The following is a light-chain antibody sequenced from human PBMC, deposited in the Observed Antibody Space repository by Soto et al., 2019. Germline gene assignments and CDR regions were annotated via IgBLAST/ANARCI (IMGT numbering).Light chain of an antibody. V-gene: IGLV6-57*03. CDR1: SGSIASNY. CDR2: EDN. CDR3: QSYDSLNGV. J-gene: IGLJ3*02. Sequence: NFMLTQPHSVSESPGKTVTISCTRSSGSIASNYVQWYQQRPGSAPTTVIYEDNQRPSGVPDRFSGSIDSSSNSASLTISGLKTEDEADYYCQSYDSLNGVFGGGTKLTVL.